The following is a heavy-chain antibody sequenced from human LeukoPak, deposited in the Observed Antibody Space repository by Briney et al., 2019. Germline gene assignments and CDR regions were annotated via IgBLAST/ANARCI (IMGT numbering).Heavy chain of an antibody. CDR3: AKNGGSQCYSHLDS. J-gene: IGHJ4*02. CDR1: GFTFSGYA. CDR2: TSGSGGST. D-gene: IGHD2-21*01. Sequence: GGSLRLSCAASGFTFSGYAMSWVRQAPGKGLEWVSGTSGSGGSTYYAGSVKGRFTISRDNSKNTLYLQMNSLRVEDTAVYYCAKNGGSQCYSHLDSWGQGTLVTVSS. V-gene: IGHV3-23*01.